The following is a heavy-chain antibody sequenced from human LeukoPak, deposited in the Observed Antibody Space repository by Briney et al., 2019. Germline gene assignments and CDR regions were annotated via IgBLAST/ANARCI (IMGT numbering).Heavy chain of an antibody. CDR3: AKDLARSTSYIRDWFDP. D-gene: IGHD2-2*01. CDR1: GFTFSTYV. J-gene: IGHJ5*02. CDR2: ISGSGGST. V-gene: IGHV3-23*01. Sequence: GGSLRLSCAASGFTFSTYVMSWVRQAPGKGLEWVSAISGSGGSTYYADSVKGRFAISRDNSKNTLYLQMNSLRAEDTAVYYCAKDLARSTSYIRDWFDPWGQGTLVTVSS.